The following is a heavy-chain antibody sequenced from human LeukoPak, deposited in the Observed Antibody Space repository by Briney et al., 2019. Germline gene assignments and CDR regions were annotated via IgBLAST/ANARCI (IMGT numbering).Heavy chain of an antibody. Sequence: RAGGSLRLSCSASGFAFSRFAMTWVRHLPGKGLDWVSTISGNGHQTYYGDSVKGRFSVSRDNSKNILYLQTDSLRADDSALYYCAKDANYYDSSGFFIPFDYWGQGTLVTVSS. D-gene: IGHD3-22*01. J-gene: IGHJ4*02. CDR1: GFAFSRFA. CDR3: AKDANYYDSSGFFIPFDY. V-gene: IGHV3-23*01. CDR2: ISGNGHQT.